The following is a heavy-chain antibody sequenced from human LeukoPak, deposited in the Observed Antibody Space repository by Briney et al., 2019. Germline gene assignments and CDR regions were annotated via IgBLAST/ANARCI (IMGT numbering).Heavy chain of an antibody. Sequence: GGSLQLSCAASGFTFSSYWMSWVRQAPGKGREWVANIKQDGSEKYYVDSVKGRFTISRDNAKNSLYLQMNSLRAEDTAVYYCARSSMITFGGVIVKAFDIWGQGTMVTVSS. CDR3: ARSSMITFGGVIVKAFDI. V-gene: IGHV3-7*03. D-gene: IGHD3-16*02. CDR1: GFTFSSYW. CDR2: IKQDGSEK. J-gene: IGHJ3*02.